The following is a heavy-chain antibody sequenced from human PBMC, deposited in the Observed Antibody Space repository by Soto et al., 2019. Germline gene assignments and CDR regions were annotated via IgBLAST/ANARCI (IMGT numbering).Heavy chain of an antibody. CDR3: AKDLRPGLVVPTKSGFDP. CDR1: GFTFSSYA. J-gene: IGHJ5*02. Sequence: PGGSLLSCAASGFTFSSYAMSWVRQAPGKGLEWVSAISGSGGSTYYAESVKGRFTISRDNSKNTLYLQMTNLRAEDAAIYFCAKDLRPGLVVPTKSGFDPWGQGTRVTVSS. D-gene: IGHD3-10*01. CDR2: ISGSGGST. V-gene: IGHV3-23*01.